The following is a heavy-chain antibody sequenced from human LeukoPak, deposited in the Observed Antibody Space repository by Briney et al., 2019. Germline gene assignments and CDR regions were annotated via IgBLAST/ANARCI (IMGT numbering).Heavy chain of an antibody. CDR2: ISAYNGNT. V-gene: IGHV1-18*01. CDR1: GYTFTSYG. CDR3: ARGGAGGYYDSSGPLAFDI. D-gene: IGHD3-22*01. J-gene: IGHJ3*02. Sequence: ASVKVSCKASGYTFTSYGISWVRQAPGQGHECMGCISAYNGNTNYEKKIKGSVTMTTDTSTSTAYMELRSLRSDDTAVYYCARGGAGGYYDSSGPLAFDIWGQGTMVTVSS.